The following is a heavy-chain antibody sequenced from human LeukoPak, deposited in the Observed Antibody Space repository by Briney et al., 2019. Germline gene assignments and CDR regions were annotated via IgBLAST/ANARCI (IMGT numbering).Heavy chain of an antibody. CDR3: TTDPTY. J-gene: IGHJ4*02. CDR1: GXTFSNAC. CDR2: IKSKTEGGTT. Sequence: GGSLRLSFAASGXTFSNACMSWVRQAPGKGLEWLGRIKSKTEGGTTDYAAPVKGRFTISRDDSKNTVYLQMNRLITEDTAVYYCTTDPTYWGQGTLVTVSS. V-gene: IGHV3-15*01.